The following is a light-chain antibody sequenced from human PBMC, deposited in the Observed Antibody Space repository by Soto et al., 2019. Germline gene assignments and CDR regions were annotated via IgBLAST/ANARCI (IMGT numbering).Light chain of an antibody. CDR1: QGINNH. CDR3: HQYHNLPYT. V-gene: IGKV1-33*01. CDR2: DAS. J-gene: IGKJ2*01. Sequence: DIQLTQSPSSLPASVGDRVTITCQASQGINNHLNWYQHKPGRAPKLLIYDASNLETGVPSRFSGSGSGTDFTLTISSLQPEDFTTYFCHQYHNLPYTFGQGTELEIK.